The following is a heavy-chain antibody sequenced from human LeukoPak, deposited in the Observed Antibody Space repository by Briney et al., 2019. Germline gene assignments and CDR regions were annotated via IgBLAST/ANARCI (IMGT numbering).Heavy chain of an antibody. J-gene: IGHJ4*02. CDR3: ARHPAVSSSWYFKSAPGAFDY. D-gene: IGHD6-13*01. Sequence: SETLSLTCTVSGGSISSSSYYWGWIRQPPGKGLEWIGSIYYSGSTYYNPSLKSRVTISVDTSKNQFSLRLSSVTAADTAVYYCARHPAVSSSWYFKSAPGAFDYWGQGTLVTVSS. CDR1: GGSISSSSYY. V-gene: IGHV4-39*01. CDR2: IYYSGST.